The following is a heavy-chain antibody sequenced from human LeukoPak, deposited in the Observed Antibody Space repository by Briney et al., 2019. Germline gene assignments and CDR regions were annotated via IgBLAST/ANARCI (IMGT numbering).Heavy chain of an antibody. CDR2: ISYDGINE. CDR1: TITNYY. J-gene: IGHJ4*02. D-gene: IGHD1-26*01. Sequence: TITNYYWGWIRQPPGKGLEWVAIISYDGINEYYADSVKGRFTISRDNSKKTLYLQMNSLRAEDTAVYYCVRDSGFLSSGTYQAPFDYWSQGTLVTVSS. CDR3: VRDSGFLSSGTYQAPFDY. V-gene: IGHV3-30-3*01.